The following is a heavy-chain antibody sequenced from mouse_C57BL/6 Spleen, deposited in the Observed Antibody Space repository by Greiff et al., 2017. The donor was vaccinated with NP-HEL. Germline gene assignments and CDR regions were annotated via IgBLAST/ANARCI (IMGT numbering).Heavy chain of an antibody. CDR2: INPSSGYT. D-gene: IGHD1-1*01. J-gene: IGHJ4*01. CDR1: GYTFTSYW. Sequence: VQLQQSGAELAKPGASVKLSCKASGYTFTSYWMHWVKQRPGQGLEWIGYINPSSGYTKYNQKFKDKATLTADKSSSTAYMQQSRLTYEDSAVYYCARNDDGSSYVDDWGQGTTVTVSS. CDR3: ARNDDGSSYVDD. V-gene: IGHV1-7*01.